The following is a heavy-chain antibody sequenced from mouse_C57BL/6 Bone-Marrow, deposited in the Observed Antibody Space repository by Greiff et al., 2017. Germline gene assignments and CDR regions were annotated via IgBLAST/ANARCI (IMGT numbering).Heavy chain of an antibody. D-gene: IGHD1-1*01. CDR2: IDPSDSYT. CDR3: ARNYYGSIHWYFDV. J-gene: IGHJ1*03. V-gene: IGHV1-50*01. CDR1: GYTFTSYW. Sequence: VQLQQPGAELVKPGASVKLSCKASGYTFTSYWMQWVKQRPGQGLEWIGEIDPSDSYTNYNQKFKGKAPLTVDTSYSTAYMDLSSLTSEYSAVYFFARNYYGSIHWYFDVWVTGTTVTVSS.